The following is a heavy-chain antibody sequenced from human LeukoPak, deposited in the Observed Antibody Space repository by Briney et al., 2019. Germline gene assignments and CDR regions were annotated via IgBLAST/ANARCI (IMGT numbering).Heavy chain of an antibody. Sequence: GGSLRLSCTGSGFTFSDSWIHWVRQAPGKGLVWVSRINGDGSTTNYADSVKGRFTISRDNAQDTLYLQMNTLRAEDTAVYYCATAGNYRFDYWGQGTLVTASS. J-gene: IGHJ4*02. CDR1: GFTFSDSW. V-gene: IGHV3-74*01. CDR3: ATAGNYRFDY. CDR2: INGDGSTT. D-gene: IGHD3-10*01.